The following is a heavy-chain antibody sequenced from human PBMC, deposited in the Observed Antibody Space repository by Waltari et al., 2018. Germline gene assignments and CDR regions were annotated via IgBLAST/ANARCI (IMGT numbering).Heavy chain of an antibody. D-gene: IGHD3-10*01. CDR3: ARGGQGGFAGWFDP. CDR1: GGTFSSYA. CDR2: LTPIFGTA. V-gene: IGHV1-69*12. Sequence: QVQLVQSGAEVKKPGSSVKVSCKASGGTFSSYAISWVRQAPGQGLEWMGGLTPIFGTANYAQKSQGRVTITADESTSTAYRELSSLRSEDTAVYYCARGGQGGFAGWFDPWGQGTLVTVSS. J-gene: IGHJ5*02.